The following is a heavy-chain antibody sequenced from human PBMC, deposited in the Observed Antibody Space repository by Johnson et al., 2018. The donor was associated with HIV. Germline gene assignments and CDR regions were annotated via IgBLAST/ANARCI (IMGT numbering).Heavy chain of an antibody. CDR3: AREGWYGDYVDAFDI. V-gene: IGHV3-11*01. Sequence: QVQLVESGGGLVKPGGSLRLSCAASGFTFSDYYMSWIRQAPGKGLELVSYISSSGSTIYYADSVKGRFTISRDNAKNSLYLQMNSLRAEDRALYYCAREGWYGDYVDAFDIWGQGTMVTVSS. CDR1: GFTFSDYY. D-gene: IGHD4-17*01. J-gene: IGHJ3*02. CDR2: ISSSGSTI.